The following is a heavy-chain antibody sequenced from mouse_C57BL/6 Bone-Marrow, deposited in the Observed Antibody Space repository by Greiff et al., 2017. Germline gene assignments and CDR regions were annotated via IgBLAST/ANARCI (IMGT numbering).Heavy chain of an antibody. V-gene: IGHV1-80*01. J-gene: IGHJ3*01. CDR2: IYPGDGDT. Sequence: QVQLKESGAELVKPGASVKISCKASGYAFSSYWMNWVKQRPGKGLEWIGQIYPGDGDTNYNGKFKGKATLTADKSSSTAYMQLSSLTSEDSAVYFCARSRGLRGFAYWGQGTLVTVSA. CDR1: GYAFSSYW. CDR3: ARSRGLRGFAY.